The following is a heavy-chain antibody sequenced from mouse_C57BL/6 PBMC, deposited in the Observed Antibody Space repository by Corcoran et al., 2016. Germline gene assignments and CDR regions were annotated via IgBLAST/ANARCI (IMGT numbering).Heavy chain of an antibody. J-gene: IGHJ2*01. CDR3: ARSRAQATFDY. D-gene: IGHD3-2*02. CDR2: INTYSGVP. CDR1: GYTFTTYG. V-gene: IGHV9-3*01. Sequence: QIQLVQSGPELKKPGETVKISCKASGYTFTTYGMSWVKQAPGKGLKWMGWINTYSGVPTYADDFKGRFAFSLETSASTAYLQINNLKNEDTATYFCARSRAQATFDYWGQGTTLTVSS.